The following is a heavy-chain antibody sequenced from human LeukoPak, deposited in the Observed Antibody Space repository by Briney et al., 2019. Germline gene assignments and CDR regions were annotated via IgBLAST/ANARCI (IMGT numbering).Heavy chain of an antibody. V-gene: IGHV3-23*01. CDR3: ARDIVVVVAAHFDY. CDR1: GFTFSSYW. Sequence: PGGSLRLSCAASGFTFSSYWMSWVRQAPGKGLEWVSAISGSGATTHYADSVKGRFTISRDNSKNTLYLQMNSLRAEDTAVYYCARDIVVVVAAHFDYWGQGTLVSVSS. J-gene: IGHJ4*02. CDR2: ISGSGATT. D-gene: IGHD2-15*01.